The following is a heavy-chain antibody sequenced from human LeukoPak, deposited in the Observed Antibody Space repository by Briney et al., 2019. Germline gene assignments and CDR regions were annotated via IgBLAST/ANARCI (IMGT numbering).Heavy chain of an antibody. CDR2: INSDGSTT. CDR1: GFTFSSYW. J-gene: IGHJ4*02. V-gene: IGHV3-74*01. CDR3: TRGGVDY. Sequence: GGSLRLSCAASGFTFSSYWMHWVRQTPGKGLVWVSRINSDGSTTTYADSVKGRFTISRDNAKSTLYLQMNSLRDEDTAVYYCTRGGVDYWGQGTLVTVSS. D-gene: IGHD3-10*01.